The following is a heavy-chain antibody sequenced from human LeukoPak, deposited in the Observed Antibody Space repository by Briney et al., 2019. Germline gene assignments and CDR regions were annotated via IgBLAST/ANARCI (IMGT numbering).Heavy chain of an antibody. CDR2: INHSGST. CDR1: GGSFSGYY. CDR3: ARVYCGGDCYKLDY. V-gene: IGHV4-34*01. Sequence: PSETLSLTCAVYGGSFSGYYWSWIRQPPGKGLEWIGEINHSGSTNYNPSLKSRVTISVDTSKNQFSLKLSSVTAADTAVYYCARVYCGGDCYKLDYWGQGTLVTVSS. D-gene: IGHD2-21*02. J-gene: IGHJ4*02.